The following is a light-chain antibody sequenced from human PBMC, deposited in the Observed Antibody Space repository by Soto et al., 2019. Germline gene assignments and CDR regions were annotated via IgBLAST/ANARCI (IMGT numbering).Light chain of an antibody. J-gene: IGKJ4*01. CDR1: QSIGGF. Sequence: IVLPQSPGTLSLSPGERATLSCRASQSIGGFLAWFQQKPGQAPRLLIYDAYKRATGIPARFGGRGSGTDFTLSISGLEPEDVAVYVGQQRSNWPLTFGGGTKVDIK. V-gene: IGKV3-11*01. CDR3: QQRSNWPLT. CDR2: DAY.